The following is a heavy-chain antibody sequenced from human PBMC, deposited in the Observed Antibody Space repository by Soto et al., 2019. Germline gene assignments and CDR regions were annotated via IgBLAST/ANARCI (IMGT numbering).Heavy chain of an antibody. D-gene: IGHD2-8*01. CDR2: IYYSGST. V-gene: IGHV4-31*03. CDR1: GDSISSGGYY. J-gene: IGHJ6*02. CDR3: ARRAVYAINYYYYGMDV. Sequence: QVQLQESGPGLVKPSQTLSLTCTVSGDSISSGGYYWSWIRQHPGKGLEWIGYIYYSGSTYYNPSLKSRVTISVDTSKNQFSLKLSSVTAADTAVYYCARRAVYAINYYYYGMDVWGQGTTVTVSS.